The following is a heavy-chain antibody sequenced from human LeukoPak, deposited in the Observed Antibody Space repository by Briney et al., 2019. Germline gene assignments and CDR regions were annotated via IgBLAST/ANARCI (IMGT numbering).Heavy chain of an antibody. J-gene: IGHJ5*02. CDR1: GGSISSYY. CDR2: IHYSGST. Sequence: MASETLSLTCTVSGGSISSYYWSWIRQPPGKGLEWIGYIHYSGSTNHNPSLKSRIAISVDTSKNQLSLKLTSVTAADTAVYYCARLDARNSYYDFWSDRNWFDPRGQGTLVTVSS. D-gene: IGHD3-3*01. CDR3: ARLDARNSYYDFWSDRNWFDP. V-gene: IGHV4-59*01.